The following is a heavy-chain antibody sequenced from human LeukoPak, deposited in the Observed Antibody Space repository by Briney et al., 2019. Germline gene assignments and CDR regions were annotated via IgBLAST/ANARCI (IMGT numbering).Heavy chain of an antibody. J-gene: IGHJ5*02. V-gene: IGHV3-30*02. D-gene: IGHD4-17*01. CDR2: IRYDGSNK. CDR3: AKGHEDDYGDPGWFDP. Sequence: PGGSLRLSCAASGFTFSSYGMHWVRQAPGKGLEWVAFIRYDGSNKYYADSVKGRFTISRDNSKNTLYLQMNSLRAEDTAVYYCAKGHEDDYGDPGWFDPWGQGTLVTVSS. CDR1: GFTFSSYG.